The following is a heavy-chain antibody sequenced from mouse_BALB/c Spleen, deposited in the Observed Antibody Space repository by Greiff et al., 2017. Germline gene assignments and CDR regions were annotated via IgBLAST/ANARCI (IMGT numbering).Heavy chain of an antibody. CDR2: IYPGNSDT. CDR3: YYYGSSYITGMRDMDY. D-gene: IGHD1-1*01. J-gene: IGHJ4*01. Sequence: EVQLQQSGTVLARPGASVKMSCKASGYTFTSYWMHWVKQRPGQGLEWIGAIYPGNSDTSYNQKFKGKAKLTAVTSTSTAYMELSSLTNEDSAVYYCYYYGSSYITGMRDMDYWGQGTSVTVSS. V-gene: IGHV1-5*01. CDR1: GYTFTSYW.